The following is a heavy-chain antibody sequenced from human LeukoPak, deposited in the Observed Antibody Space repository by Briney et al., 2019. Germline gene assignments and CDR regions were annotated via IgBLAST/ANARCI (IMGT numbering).Heavy chain of an antibody. D-gene: IGHD6-19*01. J-gene: IGHJ4*02. CDR1: GFTFSSYS. Sequence: PGGSLRLSCAASGFTFSSYSMNWVRQAPGKGLEWVSSISSSSSYIYYADSVKGRFTISRDNAKNSLYLQMNSLRAEDTAVYYCARPNCPPIAVAGTCGDYWGQGTLVTVSS. CDR3: ARPNCPPIAVAGTCGDY. V-gene: IGHV3-21*01. CDR2: ISSSSSYI.